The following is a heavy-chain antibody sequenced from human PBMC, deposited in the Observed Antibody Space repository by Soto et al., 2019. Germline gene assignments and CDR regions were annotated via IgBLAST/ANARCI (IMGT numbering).Heavy chain of an antibody. CDR3: GAILTVYYEY. D-gene: IGHD3-9*01. J-gene: IGHJ4*02. V-gene: IGHV1-69*02. Sequence: QGQLVQSGAEVKKPGSSVKVSCKASGGTFSSYTISWVRQAPGQGLEWMGRIIPILGIANYAQKFQGRVTICADKTTSTAYMELSRLRSEDTAVYYCGAILTVYYEYWGQGTLVTVS. CDR2: IIPILGIA. CDR1: GGTFSSYT.